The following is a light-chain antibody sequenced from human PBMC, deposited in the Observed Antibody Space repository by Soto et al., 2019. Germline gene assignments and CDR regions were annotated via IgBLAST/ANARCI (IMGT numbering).Light chain of an antibody. V-gene: IGKV1-5*03. Sequence: IQLTLSPSTLSGSVRDRVTISLRASQTISSWLAWYQQKPGKAPKLLIYKASTLKSGVPSRFSGSGSGTDFTLTISSLEPEDFATYYCQQSYSTWTFGQGTKVDIK. J-gene: IGKJ1*01. CDR2: KAS. CDR1: QTISSW. CDR3: QQSYSTWT.